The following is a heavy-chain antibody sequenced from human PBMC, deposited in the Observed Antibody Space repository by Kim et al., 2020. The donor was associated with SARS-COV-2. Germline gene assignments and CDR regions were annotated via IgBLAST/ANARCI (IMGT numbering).Heavy chain of an antibody. D-gene: IGHD2-21*02. CDR2: IYYSETT. J-gene: IGHJ4*01. CDR3: ARIGDLSLKD. V-gene: IGHV4-59*13. Sequence: SETLSLTCTVSGVSINNYYWSWIRQPPGKGLEWIGYIYYSETTNYNPSLKSRVTISLDTSKNQFSLKLSSVTAADTAVYYCARIGDLSLKDWGQEPWSPSPQ. CDR1: GVSINNYY.